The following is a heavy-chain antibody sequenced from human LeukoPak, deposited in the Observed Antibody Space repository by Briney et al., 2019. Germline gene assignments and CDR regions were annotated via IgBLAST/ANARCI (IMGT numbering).Heavy chain of an antibody. Sequence: PSETLSLTCAVSGGSISSGGYSWSWIRQPPGKGLEWIGYIYHSGSTYYNPSLKSRVTISVDRSKNQFSLKLSSVTAADTAVYYCARDQDSSSYFDYWGQGTLVTVSS. D-gene: IGHD3-22*01. V-gene: IGHV4-30-2*01. CDR2: IYHSGST. CDR1: GGSISSGGYS. J-gene: IGHJ4*02. CDR3: ARDQDSSSYFDY.